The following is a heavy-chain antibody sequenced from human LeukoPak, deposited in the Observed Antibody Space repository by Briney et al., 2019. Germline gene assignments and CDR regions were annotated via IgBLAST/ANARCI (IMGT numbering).Heavy chain of an antibody. CDR2: INPSGGST. J-gene: IGHJ4*02. CDR3: ARATAMTTVVTQIDY. V-gene: IGHV1-46*01. CDR1: GYTFTSYY. D-gene: IGHD4-23*01. Sequence: ASVKVSCKASGYTFTSYYMHWVRQAPGQGLEWMGIINPSGGSTSYAQKSQGRVTMTRDTSTSTVYMELSSLRSEDTAVYYCARATAMTTVVTQIDYWGQGTLVTVSS.